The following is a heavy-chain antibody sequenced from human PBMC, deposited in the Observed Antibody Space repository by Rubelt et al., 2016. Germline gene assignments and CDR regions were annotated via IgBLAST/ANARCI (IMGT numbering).Heavy chain of an antibody. J-gene: IGHJ4*02. D-gene: IGHD4-17*01. CDR3: ARGLDYERYFDY. V-gene: IGHV4-34*01. CDR2: INHSGST. Sequence: QVQLQQWGAGLLKPSETLSLTCAVYGGSFSGYYWSWIRQPPGKGLEWIGEINHSGSTNYNPSLKSRGTISVDTSKSQFSLKLSSVTAADTAVYYCARGLDYERYFDYWGQGTLVTVSS. CDR1: GGSFSGYY.